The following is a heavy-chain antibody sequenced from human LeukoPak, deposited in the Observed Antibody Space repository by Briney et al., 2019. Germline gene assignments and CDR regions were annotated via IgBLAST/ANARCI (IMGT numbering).Heavy chain of an antibody. D-gene: IGHD2-21*01. CDR3: ARARAAHCGGECYPNWFDP. CDR2: LYTSGST. V-gene: IGHV4-61*02. J-gene: IGHJ5*02. CDR1: GGSISSGSFY. Sequence: SDTLSLTCTASGGSISSGSFYWGWLRQPAGKGLEWIGRLYTSGSTNYNPSLKSRATISVNTSKNQFSLKLSSVPAADTAAYCCARARAAHCGGECYPNWFDPWGQGALVTVSS.